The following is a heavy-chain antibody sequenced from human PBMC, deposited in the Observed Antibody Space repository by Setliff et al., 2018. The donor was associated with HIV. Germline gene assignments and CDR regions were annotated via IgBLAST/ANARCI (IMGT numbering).Heavy chain of an antibody. CDR2: ISTFNGQT. V-gene: IGHV1-18*01. CDR3: ARDRGRYQLPYYYYYMDV. CDR1: GYTFSTYG. Sequence: ASVKVSCKASGYTFSTYGINWIRQAPGQGLEWMGWISTFNGQTNYAQKFRGRVTMTTETSTSTAYMELKSLRSDDTAVYYCARDRGRYQLPYYYYYMDVWGRGTTVTVSS. D-gene: IGHD2-2*01. J-gene: IGHJ6*03.